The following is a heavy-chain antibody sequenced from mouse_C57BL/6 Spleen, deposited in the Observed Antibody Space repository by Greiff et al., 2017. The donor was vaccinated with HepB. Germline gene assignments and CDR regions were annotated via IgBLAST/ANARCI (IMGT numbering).Heavy chain of an antibody. J-gene: IGHJ2*01. V-gene: IGHV3-1*01. Sequence: EVKLVESGPGMVKPSQSLSLTCTVTGYSITSGYDWHWIRHFPGNKLEWMGYISYSGSTNYNPSLKSRISITHDTSKNHFFLKLNSVTTEDTATYYCAREGELGYFDYWGQGTTLTVSS. CDR3: AREGELGYFDY. CDR2: ISYSGST. D-gene: IGHD4-1*01. CDR1: GYSITSGYD.